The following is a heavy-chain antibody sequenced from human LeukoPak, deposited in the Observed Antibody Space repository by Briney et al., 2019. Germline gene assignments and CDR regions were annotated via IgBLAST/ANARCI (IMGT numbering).Heavy chain of an antibody. D-gene: IGHD5-18*01. J-gene: IGHJ4*02. V-gene: IGHV4-39*07. Sequence: KASETLSLTCTVSGGSISSSSYYWGWIRQSPEKGLEWIGEIYHDGSTNYNPSLKSRVTISMDKSKNQLSLKLNFVTAADTAVYYCARDRGGYTYSHDYWGQGTLVTVSS. CDR1: GGSISSSSYY. CDR3: ARDRGGYTYSHDY. CDR2: IYHDGST.